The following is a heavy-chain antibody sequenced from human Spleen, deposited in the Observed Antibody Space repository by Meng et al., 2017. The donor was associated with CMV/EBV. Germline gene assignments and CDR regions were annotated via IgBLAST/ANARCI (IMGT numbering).Heavy chain of an antibody. Sequence: GESLKISCEVSGFTFSSYSMNWVRQAPGKGLEWVSSVTSSSSYRYYADSLRGRFTISRDNSKNTLYLQMNSLRAEDTAVYYCAKDRSSGYTTLDYWGQGTLVTVSS. CDR3: AKDRSSGYTTLDY. CDR1: GFTFSSYS. V-gene: IGHV3-21*01. CDR2: VTSSSSYR. D-gene: IGHD3-22*01. J-gene: IGHJ4*02.